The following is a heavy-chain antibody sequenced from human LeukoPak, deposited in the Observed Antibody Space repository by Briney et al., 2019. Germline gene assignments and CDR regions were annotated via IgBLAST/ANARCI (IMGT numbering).Heavy chain of an antibody. D-gene: IGHD3-10*01. CDR1: GFTFSSSV. Sequence: GGSLRLSCVASGFTFSSSVMTWVRQAPGKGLEWVGRIKSMTDGGTTDYAAPVKGRFTISRDDSKTTLYLQMNSLKTDDTAVYYCTTGAYYHGYWGPGTLVTVSS. V-gene: IGHV3-15*01. CDR2: IKSMTDGGTT. CDR3: TTGAYYHGY. J-gene: IGHJ4*02.